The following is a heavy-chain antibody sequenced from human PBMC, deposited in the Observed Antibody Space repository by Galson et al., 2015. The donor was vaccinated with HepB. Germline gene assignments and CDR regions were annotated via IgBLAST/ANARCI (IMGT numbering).Heavy chain of an antibody. D-gene: IGHD3-22*01. Sequence: SVKVSCKASGYTFTSYAMHWVRQAPGQRLEWMGWINAGNGNTKYSQKFQGRVTITRDTSASTAYMELSSLRSEDTAVYYCARGRYYDSSGYYSYDYWGQGTLVTVSS. V-gene: IGHV1-3*01. J-gene: IGHJ4*02. CDR2: INAGNGNT. CDR3: ARGRYYDSSGYYSYDY. CDR1: GYTFTSYA.